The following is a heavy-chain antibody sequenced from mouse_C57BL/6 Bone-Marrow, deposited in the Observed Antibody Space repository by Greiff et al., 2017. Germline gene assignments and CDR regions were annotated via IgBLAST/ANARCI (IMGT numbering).Heavy chain of an antibody. V-gene: IGHV1-64*01. CDR1: GYTFTSYW. CDR3: ARWGITGRLGSYYAMDY. CDR2: IHPNSGST. D-gene: IGHD2-4*01. Sequence: QVQLQQPGAELVKPGASVKLSCKASGYTFTSYWMHWVKQRPGQGLEWIGMIHPNSGSTNYNEKFKSKATLTVDKSSSTAYMQLSSLTSEDSAVYYCARWGITGRLGSYYAMDYGGQGTSVTVSS. J-gene: IGHJ4*01.